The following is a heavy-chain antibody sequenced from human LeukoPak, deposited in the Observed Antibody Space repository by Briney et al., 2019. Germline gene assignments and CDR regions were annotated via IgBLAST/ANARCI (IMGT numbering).Heavy chain of an antibody. J-gene: IGHJ4*02. CDR3: ARDSMMITFGGVIVNTHYFDY. D-gene: IGHD3-16*02. V-gene: IGHV1-69*06. CDR1: GGTFSSYA. Sequence: GSSEKVSCKASGGTFSSYAISWVRQAPGQGLEWVGGIIPIFGTANYAQKFQGRVTITADKSTSTAYMELSSLRSEDTAVYYCARDSMMITFGGVIVNTHYFDYWGQGTLVTVSS. CDR2: IIPIFGTA.